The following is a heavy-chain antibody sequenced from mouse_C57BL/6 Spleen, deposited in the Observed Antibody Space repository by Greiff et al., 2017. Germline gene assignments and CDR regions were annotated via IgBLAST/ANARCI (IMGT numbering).Heavy chain of an antibody. Sequence: VQLQQSGPELVEPGASVKISCKASGYTFTDYYMNWVKQSHGKSLEWIGDINPNNGGTSYNQKFKGKATLTVDKSSSTAYMALRSLTSEDSAVYYCARSLYGYYGGFGYWGQGTLVTVSA. CDR2: INPNNGGT. D-gene: IGHD2-3*01. J-gene: IGHJ3*01. CDR1: GYTFTDYY. V-gene: IGHV1-26*01. CDR3: ARSLYGYYGGFGY.